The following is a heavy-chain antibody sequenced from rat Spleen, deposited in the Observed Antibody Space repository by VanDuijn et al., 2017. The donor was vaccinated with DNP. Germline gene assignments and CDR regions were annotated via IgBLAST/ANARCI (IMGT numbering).Heavy chain of an antibody. J-gene: IGHJ2*01. CDR3: ARWTRYFDY. CDR1: GYYITSSY. CDR2: ISYSGST. V-gene: IGHV3-1*01. D-gene: IGHD1-7*01. Sequence: EVQLQESGPGLVKPSQSLSLTCSVTGYYITSSYWGWIRKFPGNKMEYIGHISYSGSTNYNPSLKSRISITRDTSKNHFFLHLNSVTTEDTATYYCARWTRYFDYWGQGVMVTVSS.